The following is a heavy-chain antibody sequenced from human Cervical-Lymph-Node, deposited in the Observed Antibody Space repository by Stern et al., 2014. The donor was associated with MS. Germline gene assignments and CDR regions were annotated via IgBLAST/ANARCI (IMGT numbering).Heavy chain of an antibody. CDR3: AWVEATRQLF. D-gene: IGHD1-26*01. CDR2: IQHDAEKN. V-gene: IGHV3-30*03. Sequence: QVQLVESGGGVVRPGRSLRLSCAASGFSFSTYGMHWVRQAPGKGLEWVAAIQHDAEKNFYAESVKGRFTISRDNSKNTVYLQMNSLSAEDTAVYYCAWVEATRQLFGGQGTRATVP. J-gene: IGHJ4*02. CDR1: GFSFSTYG.